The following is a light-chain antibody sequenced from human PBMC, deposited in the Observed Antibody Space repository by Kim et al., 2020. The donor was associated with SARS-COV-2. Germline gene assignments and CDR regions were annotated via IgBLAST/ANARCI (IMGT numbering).Light chain of an antibody. V-gene: IGKV3-15*01. CDR2: EAS. CDR1: QSVETR. CDR3: QHYEGWPPYT. J-gene: IGKJ2*01. Sequence: VSPGERATLSCGADQSVETRVTWYQHKRGQAPSLLIFEASTRATGVPARFSGSWSGTDFTLTISSLQSGGYATYYCQHYEGWPPYTFGQGTKLEI.